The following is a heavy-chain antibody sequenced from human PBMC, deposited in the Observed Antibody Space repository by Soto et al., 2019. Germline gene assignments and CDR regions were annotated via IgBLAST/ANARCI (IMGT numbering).Heavy chain of an antibody. V-gene: IGHV4-4*02. CDR1: GGSLSSSSW. D-gene: IGHD2-8*01. Sequence: PSETLSLTCAVSGGSLSSSSWWSWVRQPPGKTLEWLGEIFYSGSTKYNPSLNSRVTISADQSKNDFSLRLSSVTAADTALYYCVHHGGVPYYHDFWGQGMLVTVSS. CDR2: IFYSGST. J-gene: IGHJ4*02. CDR3: VHHGGVPYYHDF.